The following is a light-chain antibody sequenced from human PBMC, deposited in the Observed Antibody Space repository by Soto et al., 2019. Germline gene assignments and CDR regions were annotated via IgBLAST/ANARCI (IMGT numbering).Light chain of an antibody. V-gene: IGLV1-51*01. Sequence: QSVLTQPPSVSAAPGQTVTISCSGSSSNIGNNHVSWYQQFPGTAPKLLIYDNNNRPSEIPDRFSGSKSGTSATLGITGLQTGDEADYYCGAWDISLILVVLGEGTKRTVL. CDR3: GAWDISLILVV. J-gene: IGLJ2*01. CDR1: SSNIGNNH. CDR2: DNN.